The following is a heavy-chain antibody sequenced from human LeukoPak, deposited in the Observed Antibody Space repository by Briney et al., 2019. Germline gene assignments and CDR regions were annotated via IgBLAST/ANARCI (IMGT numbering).Heavy chain of an antibody. CDR1: GFTVSSNY. CDR2: IYSGGST. CDR3: AKKTDSSIFYNSVDY. Sequence: AGGSLRLSCAASGFTVSSNYMSWVRQAPGKGLEWVSVIYSGGSTYYADSVKGRFTISRDNSKNTLYLQLNSLRAEDTAVYYCAKKTDSSIFYNSVDYWGQGTLVTVSS. D-gene: IGHD3-22*01. J-gene: IGHJ4*02. V-gene: IGHV3-53*01.